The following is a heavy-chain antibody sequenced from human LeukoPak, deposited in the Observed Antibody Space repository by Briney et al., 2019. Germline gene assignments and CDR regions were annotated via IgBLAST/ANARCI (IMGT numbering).Heavy chain of an antibody. CDR1: GFTFSAYT. V-gene: IGHV3-21*01. J-gene: IGHJ4*02. CDR2: FTSSSSSI. Sequence: PGGSLRLSCAASGFTFSAYTVSWVRQAPGKGLEWVSSFTSSSSSIYYADSVKGRFTISRDNAKNSLYLQLNSLRAEDTAVYYCARGWGFYYFDSWGQGTLVTVSS. D-gene: IGHD2/OR15-2a*01. CDR3: ARGWGFYYFDS.